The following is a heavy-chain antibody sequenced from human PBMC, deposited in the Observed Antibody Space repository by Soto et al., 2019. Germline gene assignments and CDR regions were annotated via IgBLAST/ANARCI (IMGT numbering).Heavy chain of an antibody. Sequence: PGGSLRLSCAASGFTFSSYAMHWVRQAPGKGLEWVAVISYDGSNKYYADSVKGRFTISRDNSKNTLYLQMNSLRAEDTAVYYCARDQGEDSSGWYSYYYYGTDVWGQGTTVTVSS. CDR3: ARDQGEDSSGWYSYYYYGTDV. CDR1: GFTFSSYA. J-gene: IGHJ6*02. D-gene: IGHD6-19*01. V-gene: IGHV3-30-3*01. CDR2: ISYDGSNK.